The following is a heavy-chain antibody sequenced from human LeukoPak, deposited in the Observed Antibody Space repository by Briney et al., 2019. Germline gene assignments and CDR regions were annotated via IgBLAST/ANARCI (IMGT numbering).Heavy chain of an antibody. V-gene: IGHV3-30*18. D-gene: IGHD1-26*01. CDR1: GFTFSSYG. J-gene: IGHJ4*02. CDR2: ISYDGSNK. Sequence: GRSLRLSCAASGFTFSSYGMPWVRQVPGKGLEWVAVISYDGSNKYYADSVKGRFTISRDNSKNTLYLQMNSLRAEDTAVYYCAKVSWELQFDYWGQGTLVTVSS. CDR3: AKVSWELQFDY.